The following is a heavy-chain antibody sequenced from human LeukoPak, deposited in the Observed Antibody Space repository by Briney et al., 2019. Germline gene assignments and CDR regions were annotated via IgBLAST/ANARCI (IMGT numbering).Heavy chain of an antibody. CDR3: ARARGEVGYGMDV. V-gene: IGHV4-61*02. D-gene: IGHD2-15*01. Sequence: SQTLSLTCTVSGGSISSGSYYWSWIRQPAGKGLEWIGRIYTSGSTNYNPSLKSRVTISVDTSKNQFSLKLSSVTAADTAVYYCARARGEVGYGMDVWGQGTTVTVSS. J-gene: IGHJ6*02. CDR1: GGSISSGSYY. CDR2: IYTSGST.